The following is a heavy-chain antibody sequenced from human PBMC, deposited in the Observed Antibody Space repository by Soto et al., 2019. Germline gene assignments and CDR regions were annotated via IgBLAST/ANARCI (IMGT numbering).Heavy chain of an antibody. CDR1: GGSISSNNYY. Sequence: PSETLSLTCTVSGGSISSNNYYWGWIRQPPRKGLEWIGSIYYSGTTYYNPSLKSRLTISVDTSKNQFSLKLSSVTAADTAVYYCARGRKVTIRTNYYYYLDVWGKGTTVTVSS. J-gene: IGHJ6*03. CDR3: ARGRKVTIRTNYYYYLDV. D-gene: IGHD2-2*02. V-gene: IGHV4-39*01. CDR2: IYYSGTT.